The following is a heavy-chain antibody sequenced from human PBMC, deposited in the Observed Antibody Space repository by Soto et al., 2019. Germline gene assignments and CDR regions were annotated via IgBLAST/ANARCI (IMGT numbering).Heavy chain of an antibody. J-gene: IGHJ5*02. Sequence: QVQLQESGPGLVKPSETLSLTCTVSGASISGCYWSWIRKSAGKGREWIGRIYANGTTDYNPSLKCRVMMTVETSKKQFTLKLRSVTAADTAVYYCVRDGTKTLRDWFDPWGQGISFTVSS. CDR1: GASISGCY. CDR3: VRDGTKTLRDWFDP. D-gene: IGHD1-1*01. V-gene: IGHV4-4*07. CDR2: IYANGTT.